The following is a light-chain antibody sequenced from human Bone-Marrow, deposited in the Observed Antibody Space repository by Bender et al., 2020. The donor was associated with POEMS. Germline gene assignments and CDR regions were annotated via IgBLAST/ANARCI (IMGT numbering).Light chain of an antibody. J-gene: IGLJ2*01. CDR3: QATDTTDVYQYQVR. Sequence: SSELIQPPSVSVSPGQTARITCSGDNLGVKYVCWYQQTIGQSPVLVIYQNSKRPSGIPERFSGSGSGTEVALTISGVRPEDEADYLCQATDTTDVYQYQVRFGGGTTLTV. CDR1: NLGVKY. V-gene: IGLV3-1*01. CDR2: QNS.